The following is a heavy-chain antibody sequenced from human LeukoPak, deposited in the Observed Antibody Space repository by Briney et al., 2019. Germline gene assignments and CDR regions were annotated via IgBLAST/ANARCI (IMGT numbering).Heavy chain of an antibody. Sequence: PSETLSLTCSVPGGSISSGDCDWGWIRQPPGKGLAWIGTIYSSGSTYYNPSLTSRVSISVDTSKNQVSLKLRSVSAADTAVYYCAGFSYNGNNAYWGRGTQVAVSS. CDR2: IYSSGST. D-gene: IGHD1/OR15-1a*01. CDR1: GGSISSGDCD. CDR3: AGFSYNGNNAY. V-gene: IGHV4-39*01. J-gene: IGHJ4*02.